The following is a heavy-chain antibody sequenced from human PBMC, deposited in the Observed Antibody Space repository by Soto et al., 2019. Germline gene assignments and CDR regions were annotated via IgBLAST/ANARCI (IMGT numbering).Heavy chain of an antibody. CDR1: GGTFSSYA. CDR2: IIPIFGTA. V-gene: IGHV1-69*01. CDR3: ARVSGGSGSAAYYYGMDV. D-gene: IGHD3-10*01. J-gene: IGHJ6*02. Sequence: QVQLVQSGAEVKKPGSSVKVSCKASGGTFSSYAISWVRQAPGQGLEWMGGIIPIFGTANYAQKFQGRVTITADESTSTAYMELSSLRSEDTVVYYCARVSGGSGSAAYYYGMDVWGQGTTVTVSS.